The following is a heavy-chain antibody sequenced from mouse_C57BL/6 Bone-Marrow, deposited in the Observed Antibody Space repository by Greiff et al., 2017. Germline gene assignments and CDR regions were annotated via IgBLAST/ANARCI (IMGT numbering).Heavy chain of an antibody. CDR3: ARPNWAWFAY. CDR1: GFTFSSYG. V-gene: IGHV5-6*02. CDR2: ISSGGSYT. Sequence: DVKLVESGGDLVKPGGSLKLSFAASGFTFSSYGMSWVRQTPDKRLEWVATISSGGSYTYYPDSVKGRFTISRDNGKNTLYLQMSSLKSEDTAMYYCARPNWAWFAYWGQGTLVTVSA. D-gene: IGHD4-1*01. J-gene: IGHJ3*01.